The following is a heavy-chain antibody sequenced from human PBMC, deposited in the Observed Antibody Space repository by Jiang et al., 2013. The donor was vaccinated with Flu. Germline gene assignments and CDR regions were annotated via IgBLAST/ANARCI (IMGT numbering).Heavy chain of an antibody. J-gene: IGHJ4*02. CDR3: ARDQGGTAYDY. CDR1: GGSISGSNW. CDR2: IYHSGST. D-gene: IGHD1/OR15-1a*01. Sequence: SLTCAVSGGSISGSNWWSWVRQPPGKGLEGIGEIYHSGSTHYNPSLKSRVTISVDKSKNQFSLRLSSVTAADTAVYYCARDQGGTAYDYWGQGTLVTVFS. V-gene: IGHV4-4*02.